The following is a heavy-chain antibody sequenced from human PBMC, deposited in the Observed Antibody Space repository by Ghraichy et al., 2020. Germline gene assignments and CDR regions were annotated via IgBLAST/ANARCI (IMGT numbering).Heavy chain of an antibody. J-gene: IGHJ4*02. CDR1: GFIFSNYA. CDR2: ISHHGSTT. V-gene: IGHV3-33*05. Sequence: GESLNISCATSGFIFSNYAMNWVRQAPGKGLEWVAVISHHGSTTYYVDSLKGRFTISRDNSKNTLYLQMYSLRAEDTAVYYCAKEERGGVPDYWGQGTLVTVSS. D-gene: IGHD3-10*01. CDR3: AKEERGGVPDY.